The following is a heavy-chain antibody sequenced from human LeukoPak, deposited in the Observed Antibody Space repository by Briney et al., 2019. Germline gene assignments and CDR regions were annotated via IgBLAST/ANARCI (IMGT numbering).Heavy chain of an antibody. V-gene: IGHV3-30-3*01. CDR3: ARSRPATAILAH. CDR1: GFTFSSYA. J-gene: IGHJ5*02. CDR2: ISYDGSNK. D-gene: IGHD2-2*02. Sequence: GGPLRLSCKASGFTFSSYAMHWVRQAPGKGLEWVAVISYDGSNKYYADSVKGRFTISRDNSKNTLYLQMNSLRAEDTAVYYCARSRPATAILAHWGQGTLVTVSS.